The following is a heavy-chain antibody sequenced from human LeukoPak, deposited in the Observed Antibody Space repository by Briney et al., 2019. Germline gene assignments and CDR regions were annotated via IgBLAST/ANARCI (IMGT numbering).Heavy chain of an antibody. CDR3: AMTWFGEFPDRQYYYYYMDV. V-gene: IGHV4-4*07. Sequence: PSETLSLTCTVSGGSISSYYWSWIRQPAGKGLEWIGRIYTSGSTNYNPSLKSRVTMSVDTSKNQFSLKLSSVTAADTAVYYCAMTWFGEFPDRQYYYYYMDVWGKGTTVTVSS. CDR1: GGSISSYY. CDR2: IYTSGST. D-gene: IGHD3-10*01. J-gene: IGHJ6*03.